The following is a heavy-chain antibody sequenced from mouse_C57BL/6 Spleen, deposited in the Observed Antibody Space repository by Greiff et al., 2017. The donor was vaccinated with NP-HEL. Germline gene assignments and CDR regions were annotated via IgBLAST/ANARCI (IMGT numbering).Heavy chain of an antibody. CDR1: GYTFTSYW. D-gene: IGHD2-5*01. CDR2: IYPGSGST. Sequence: VQLQQPGAELVKPGASVKMSCKASGYTFTSYWITWVKPRPGQGLEWIGDIYPGSGSTNYNEKFKSKATLTVDTSSSTAYMKLSSLTSEDSAVYYYARFLYSNYEEYFDYWGQGTTLTVSS. V-gene: IGHV1-55*01. CDR3: ARFLYSNYEEYFDY. J-gene: IGHJ2*01.